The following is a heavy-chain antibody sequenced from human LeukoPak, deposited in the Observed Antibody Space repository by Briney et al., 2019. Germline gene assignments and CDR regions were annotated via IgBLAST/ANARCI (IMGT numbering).Heavy chain of an antibody. D-gene: IGHD2-21*01. CDR3: ARELGWSGDCGDLGAFDI. Sequence: GGSLRLSCAASGFTFSSYDMHWVRQATGKGLEWVSAIGTAGDTYYPGSVKGRFTISRENAKNSLYLQMNSLRAGDTAVYYCARELGWSGDCGDLGAFDIWGQGTMVTVSS. CDR2: IGTAGDT. J-gene: IGHJ3*02. CDR1: GFTFSSYD. V-gene: IGHV3-13*01.